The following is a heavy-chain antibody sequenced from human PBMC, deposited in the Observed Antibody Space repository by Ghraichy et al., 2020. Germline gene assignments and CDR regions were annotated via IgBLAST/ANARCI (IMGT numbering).Heavy chain of an antibody. D-gene: IGHD3-3*01. CDR3: ARHWSGYYNWDYYYMDV. CDR1: GYSFTSYW. V-gene: IGHV5-51*01. CDR2: IYPGDSDT. J-gene: IGHJ6*03. Sequence: GESLNISCKGSGYSFTSYWIGWVRQTPGKGLEWMGIIYPGDSDTRYSPSFQGQVTISADKSISTAYLQWSSLKASDTAMYYCARHWSGYYNWDYYYMDVWGKGTTVTVSS.